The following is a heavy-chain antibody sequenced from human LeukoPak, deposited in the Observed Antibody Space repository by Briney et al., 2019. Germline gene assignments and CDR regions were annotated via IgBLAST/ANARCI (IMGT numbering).Heavy chain of an antibody. CDR1: GFIVSRNY. CDR3: ATQGGNFDY. D-gene: IGHD3-16*01. J-gene: IGHJ4*02. Sequence: GGSLRLSCAVSGFIVSRNYMSWVRQAPGKGLEWVSIISASGGSTYYADSVKGRFTISRDNSKNTLYLQMNSLRAEDTAVYYCATQGGNFDYWGQGTLVTVSS. V-gene: IGHV3-23*01. CDR2: ISASGGST.